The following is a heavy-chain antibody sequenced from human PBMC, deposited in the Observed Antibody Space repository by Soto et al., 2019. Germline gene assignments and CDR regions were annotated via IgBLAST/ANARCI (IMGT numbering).Heavy chain of an antibody. Sequence: PSETLSLTCAVYGGSFSGYYWSWIRQPPGKGLEWIGEINHSGSTNYNPSLKSRVTISVDTSKNQFSLKLSSVTAADTAVYYCARDSIFGRRYMDVWGKGTTVTSP. CDR2: INHSGST. J-gene: IGHJ6*03. V-gene: IGHV4-34*01. CDR1: GGSFSGYY. CDR3: ARDSIFGRRYMDV. D-gene: IGHD3-3*02.